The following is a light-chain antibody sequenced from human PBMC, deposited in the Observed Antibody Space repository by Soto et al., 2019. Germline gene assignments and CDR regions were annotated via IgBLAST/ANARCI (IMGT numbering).Light chain of an antibody. V-gene: IGKV3D-15*01. Sequence: EIVMTQSPATLSVSPGETATLSCRASQSVSYNLAWYQQKPGQGPKLLIYGAFTRATGIPARFSGSGSGTEFTLHIIILHSEDFAHSKCKQYTNWPPLTFGGGTKVEIK. CDR1: QSVSYN. CDR3: KQYTNWPPLT. CDR2: GAF. J-gene: IGKJ4*01.